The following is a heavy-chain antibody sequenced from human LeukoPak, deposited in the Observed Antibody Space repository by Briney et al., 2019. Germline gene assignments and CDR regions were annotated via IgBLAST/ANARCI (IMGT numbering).Heavy chain of an antibody. V-gene: IGHV4-34*01. Sequence: PSETLSLTCAVYGGSFSGYYWSWIRQPPGKGLEWIGEINHSGSTNYNPSLKSRVTISVDTSKNQFSLKLSSVTAADTAVYYCARGWAFGSSWYVNYYYYMDVWGKGTTVTVSS. CDR1: GGSFSGYY. CDR3: ARGWAFGSSWYVNYYYYMDV. D-gene: IGHD6-13*01. CDR2: INHSGST. J-gene: IGHJ6*03.